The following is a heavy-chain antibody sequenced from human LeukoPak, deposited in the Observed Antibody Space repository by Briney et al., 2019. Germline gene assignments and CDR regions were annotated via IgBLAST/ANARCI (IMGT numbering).Heavy chain of an antibody. V-gene: IGHV4-39*01. J-gene: IGHJ6*03. CDR2: MYYGGST. CDR3: ARHSIVGATYYYMDV. CDR1: GGSTSSSSYY. D-gene: IGHD1-26*01. Sequence: SETLSLTCTVSGGSTSSSSYYWGWIRQPPGKGLEWIGSMYYGGSTYYNPSLKSRVTISVDTSKNQFSLKLSSETAADTAVYYCARHSIVGATYYYMDVWGKGTTVTVSS.